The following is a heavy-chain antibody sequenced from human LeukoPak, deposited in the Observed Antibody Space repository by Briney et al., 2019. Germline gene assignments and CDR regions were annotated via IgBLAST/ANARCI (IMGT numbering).Heavy chain of an antibody. CDR1: GDSISSYY. V-gene: IGHV4-59*08. J-gene: IGHJ5*02. D-gene: IGHD6-19*01. CDR2: IYYSGST. Sequence: NPSETLSLTCSVSGDSISSYYWTWIRQPPGKGLEWIGYIYYSGSTNYNPSLKSRVTISVDTSKNQFSLKLSSVTAADTAVYYCARLAVAGVMKNWFDPWGQGTLVTVSS. CDR3: ARLAVAGVMKNWFDP.